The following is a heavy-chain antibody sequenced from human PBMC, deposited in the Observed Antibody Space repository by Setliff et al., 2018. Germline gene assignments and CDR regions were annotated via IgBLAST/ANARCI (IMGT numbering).Heavy chain of an antibody. Sequence: PGGSLRLSCAASGFTFSNAWMNWVRQAPGKGLEWVGRIKGKTDGLATDYAAPVKGRFTISRDDSTNKLYLQMNSPKTEDTAVYYCTTDPSATFGGVIGAASDMWGQGTMVTVAS. J-gene: IGHJ3*02. CDR3: TTDPSATFGGVIGAASDM. V-gene: IGHV3-15*07. D-gene: IGHD3-16*01. CDR2: IKGKTDGLAT. CDR1: GFTFSNAW.